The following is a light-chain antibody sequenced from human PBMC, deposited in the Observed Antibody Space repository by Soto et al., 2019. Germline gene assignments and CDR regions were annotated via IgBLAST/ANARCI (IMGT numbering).Light chain of an antibody. CDR3: NSYAGSNNFVV. Sequence: QSALTQPPSASGSPGQSVTISCTGTSSDVAGYNFVSWYQQHPGKAPKLMIYEASKRPSGVPDRFSGSKSGNTASLTVSGLQAEDEADYYCNSYAGSNNFVVFGGGTKLTVL. CDR1: SSDVAGYNF. CDR2: EAS. V-gene: IGLV2-8*01. J-gene: IGLJ2*01.